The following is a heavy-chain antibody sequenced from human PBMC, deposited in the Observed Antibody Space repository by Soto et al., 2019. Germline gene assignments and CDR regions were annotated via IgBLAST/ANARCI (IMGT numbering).Heavy chain of an antibody. CDR1: GYTFSSYV. Sequence: QVKLVQSGAEEKKPGASVKVSCEASGYTFSSYVMHWVRQAPGQRLEWMGWINAGTGNTQYSEKFQGRVTTSRDTSANTAYMELSSLRSEDTAVYYCARRAGSGYYFDYWGQGTLVTVSS. V-gene: IGHV1-3*05. CDR3: ARRAGSGYYFDY. J-gene: IGHJ4*02. D-gene: IGHD3-22*01. CDR2: INAGTGNT.